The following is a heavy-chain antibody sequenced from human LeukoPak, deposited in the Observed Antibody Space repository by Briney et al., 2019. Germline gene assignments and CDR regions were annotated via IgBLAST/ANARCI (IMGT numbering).Heavy chain of an antibody. Sequence: PSETLSLTCTVFGGTISSSTYYWGWIRQPPGKGLEWIGEINHSGSTNYNPSLKSRVTISVDTSENQFSLKMSSVTAADAAVYYCARRGNRYCSSARCYQGWFDPWGQGTLVTVSS. J-gene: IGHJ5*02. CDR3: ARRGNRYCSSARCYQGWFDP. V-gene: IGHV4-39*07. D-gene: IGHD2-2*01. CDR2: INHSGST. CDR1: GGTISSSTYY.